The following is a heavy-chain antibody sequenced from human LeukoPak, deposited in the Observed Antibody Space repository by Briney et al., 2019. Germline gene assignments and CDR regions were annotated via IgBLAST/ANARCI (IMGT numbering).Heavy chain of an antibody. Sequence: KPSQTLSLTCTVSGGSISSGDYYWSWIRQPPGKGLEWIGYIYYSGSTYYNPSLKSRVTISVDTSKNQFSLKLSSVTAADTAVYYCARGINSQLTYYFDYWGQGTLATVSS. V-gene: IGHV4-30-4*08. CDR2: IYYSGST. CDR3: ARGINSQLTYYFDY. D-gene: IGHD1-1*01. J-gene: IGHJ4*02. CDR1: GGSISSGDYY.